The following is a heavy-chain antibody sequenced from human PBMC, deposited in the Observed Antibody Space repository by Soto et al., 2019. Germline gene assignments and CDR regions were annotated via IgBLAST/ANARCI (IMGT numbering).Heavy chain of an antibody. CDR1: GFTFSSFN. D-gene: IGHD2-2*02. Sequence: PSGCMTLSCPASGFTFSSFNMSWVRHPQRKGLECVWTISSSSSYIYYADSVKVQFTISRDNAKNSLYLQMNSLRAEDTAVYYCARAYCSSTSCHTPDWFDPWGQGTLVTVSS. V-gene: IGHV3-21*01. CDR3: ARAYCSSTSCHTPDWFDP. J-gene: IGHJ5*02. CDR2: ISSSSSYI.